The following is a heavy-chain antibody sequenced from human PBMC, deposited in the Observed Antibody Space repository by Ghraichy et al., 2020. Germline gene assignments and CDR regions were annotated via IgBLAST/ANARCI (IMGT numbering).Heavy chain of an antibody. CDR2: IYYNGIT. CDR1: GDSISSTNYY. V-gene: IGHV4-39*01. Sequence: SETLSLTCTVSGDSISSTNYYWGWIRQPPGKGLEWIGSIYYNGITYSNPSLKSLVTISVDASKIQFSLKLSSVTATDTAVYYCARTHKTGKMGRGYFDYGGQGALVTVSS. CDR3: ARTHKTGKMGRGYFDY. D-gene: IGHD1-1*01. J-gene: IGHJ4*02.